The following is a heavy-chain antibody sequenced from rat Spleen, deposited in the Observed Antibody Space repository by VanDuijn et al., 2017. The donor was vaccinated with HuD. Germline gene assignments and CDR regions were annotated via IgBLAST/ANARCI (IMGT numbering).Heavy chain of an antibody. CDR2: IIYDGTRT. V-gene: IGHV5S10*01. CDR1: EFTFSDYN. CDR3: ATHPGIPRGWFAY. J-gene: IGHJ3*01. D-gene: IGHD1-4*01. Sequence: EVQLVESGGGLIQPGRSLKLSCAASEFTFSDYNMAWVRQAPKKGLEWVATIIYDGTRTYYRDSAKGRFTISRNNAKSTLYLQMDSLRSEDTATYYCATHPGIPRGWFAYWGQGTLVTVSS.